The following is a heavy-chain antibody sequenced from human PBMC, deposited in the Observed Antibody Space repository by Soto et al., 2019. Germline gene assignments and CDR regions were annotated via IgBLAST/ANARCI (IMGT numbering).Heavy chain of an antibody. J-gene: IGHJ4*02. Sequence: QVQLVESGGGVVQPGRSLRLSCAASGFTFSRYAMHWARQAPGKGLEWVAVISYDGSNKYYADSVKGRFTISRDNSKNTLYLQMNSLRVEDTAVYYCARDPDYDFWGHFDYWGQGTLVTVSS. CDR3: ARDPDYDFWGHFDY. CDR1: GFTFSRYA. CDR2: ISYDGSNK. D-gene: IGHD3-3*01. V-gene: IGHV3-30-3*01.